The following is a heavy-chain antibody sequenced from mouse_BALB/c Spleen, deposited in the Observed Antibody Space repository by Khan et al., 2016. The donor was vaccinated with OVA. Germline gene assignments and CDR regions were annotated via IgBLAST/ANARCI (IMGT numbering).Heavy chain of an antibody. CDR3: ERPVITTVGATSYWFFDV. CDR1: GFTFSTYA. D-gene: IGHD1-1*01. CDR2: ISTGDTYT. Sequence: EVELVESGGGLVKSGGSLKLSCAASGFTFSTYAMSWVRQTPEKRLEWVATISTGDTYTYYPDSVKGRFTISRDNAKNTLYLQMSSLRSEDTAMYYCERPVITTVGATSYWFFDVWGAGTTVTVST. J-gene: IGHJ1*01. V-gene: IGHV5-9-3*01.